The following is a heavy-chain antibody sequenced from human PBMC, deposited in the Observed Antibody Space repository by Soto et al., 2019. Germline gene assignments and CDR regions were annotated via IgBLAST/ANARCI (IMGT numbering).Heavy chain of an antibody. CDR1: GGSISSSSYY. V-gene: IGHV4-39*01. Sequence: QLQLQESGPGLVKPSETLSLTCTVSGGSISSSSYYWGWIRQPPGKGLEWIGSIYYSGSTYYNPSLKSRVTIAVDTSKNQFSLRLSSVTAADPDVYYCARLVIDILSGEGSWFDPWGQGTLVTVSS. CDR3: ARLVIDILSGEGSWFDP. CDR2: IYYSGST. D-gene: IGHD3-9*01. J-gene: IGHJ5*02.